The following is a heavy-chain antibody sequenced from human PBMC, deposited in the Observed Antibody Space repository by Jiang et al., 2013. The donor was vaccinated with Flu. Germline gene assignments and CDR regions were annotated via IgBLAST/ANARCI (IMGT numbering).Heavy chain of an antibody. CDR1: GYSFTSYW. D-gene: IGHD2-15*01. J-gene: IGHJ6*02. Sequence: QLVESGAEVKKPGESLKISCKGSGYSFTSYWIGWVRQMPGKGLEWMGIIYPGDSDTRYSPSFQGQVTISADKSISTAYLQWSSLKASDTAMYYCARRGTPGWSPTPPNYGMDVWGQGTTVTVSS. CDR3: ARRGTPGWSPTPPNYGMDV. CDR2: IYPGDSDT. V-gene: IGHV5-51*01.